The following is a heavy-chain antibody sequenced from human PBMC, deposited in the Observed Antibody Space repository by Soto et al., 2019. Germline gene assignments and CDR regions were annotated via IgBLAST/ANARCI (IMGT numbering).Heavy chain of an antibody. Sequence: SETLSLTCTVSGGSISSGDYYWSWIRQPPGKGLEWIGYIYYSGSTYYNPSLKSRVTISVDTSKNQFSLKLSSVTAADTAVYYCARDHLHSSGFNWFDPWGQGTLVTVSS. CDR2: IYYSGST. CDR3: ARDHLHSSGFNWFDP. J-gene: IGHJ5*02. V-gene: IGHV4-30-4*01. D-gene: IGHD3-22*01. CDR1: GGSISSGDYY.